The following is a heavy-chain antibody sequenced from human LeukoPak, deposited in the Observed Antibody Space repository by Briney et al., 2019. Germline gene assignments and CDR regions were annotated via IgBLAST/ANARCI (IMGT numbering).Heavy chain of an antibody. CDR1: GFTFSSYG. CDR3: ARDCSSTSCFDY. Sequence: GGSLRLSCAASGFTFSSYGMHWVRQAPGKGLEWVAVIWYDGSNKYYADSVKGRFTIYRDNSKNTLYLQMNSLRAEDTAVYYCARDCSSTSCFDYWGQGTLVTVSS. V-gene: IGHV3-33*01. J-gene: IGHJ4*02. D-gene: IGHD2-2*01. CDR2: IWYDGSNK.